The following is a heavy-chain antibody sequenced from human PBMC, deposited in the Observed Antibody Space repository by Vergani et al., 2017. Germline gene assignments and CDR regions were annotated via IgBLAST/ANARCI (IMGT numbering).Heavy chain of an antibody. V-gene: IGHV3-9*01. D-gene: IGHD7-27*01. CDR2: ISWNSVSI. J-gene: IGHJ4*02. CDR1: GFRFDDYA. CDR3: AKRGLTGSSLDY. Sequence: EVQLLESGGGLVQPGRSLRLSCAASGFRFDDYAMHWVRQAPGKGLEWVSGISWNSVSIGYADSVKGRFTISRDNAKNSLYLQMNSLRAEDTALYYCAKRGLTGSSLDYWGQGTLVTVSS.